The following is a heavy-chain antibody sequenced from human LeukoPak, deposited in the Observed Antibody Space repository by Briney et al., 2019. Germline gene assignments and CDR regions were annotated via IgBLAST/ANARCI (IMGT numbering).Heavy chain of an antibody. D-gene: IGHD2-15*01. J-gene: IGHJ4*02. V-gene: IGHV3-23*01. Sequence: PGGSLRLSCAASGFTFSSYAMSWVRQAPGKGLEWVSAISGSGCSTYYADSVKGRFTISRDNAKNTLYLQMNSLRAEDTAVYYCAKVGILASLLQPFDYWGQGTLVTVSS. CDR2: ISGSGCST. CDR1: GFTFSSYA. CDR3: AKVGILASLLQPFDY.